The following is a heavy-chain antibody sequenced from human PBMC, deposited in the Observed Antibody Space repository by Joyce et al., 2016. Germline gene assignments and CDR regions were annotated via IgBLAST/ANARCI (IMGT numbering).Heavy chain of an antibody. Sequence: QVQLQESGPGLVKPSQTLSLTCTVSGDSISSGGYYWSWIRQHPRRGLEWIGYIYYSGSTYYTPSLESRITVSLDTSKNQFSLRLNSVTAADTALYYCARGAPYYYGAGSSNWFDPWGQGALVTVSS. V-gene: IGHV4-31*03. CDR2: IYYSGST. D-gene: IGHD3-10*01. CDR1: GDSISSGGYY. CDR3: ARGAPYYYGAGSSNWFDP. J-gene: IGHJ5*02.